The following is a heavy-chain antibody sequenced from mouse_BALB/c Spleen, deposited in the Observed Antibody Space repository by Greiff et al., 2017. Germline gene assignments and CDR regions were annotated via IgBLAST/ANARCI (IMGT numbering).Heavy chain of an antibody. D-gene: IGHD2-4*01. V-gene: IGHV5-4*02. CDR3: ARPLYDYEIAY. Sequence: EVMLVESGGGLVKPGGSLKLSCAASGFTFSDYYMYWVRQTPEKRLEWVATISDGGSYTYYPDSVKGRFTISRDNAKNNLYLQMSSLKSEDTAMYYCARPLYDYEIAYWGQGTLVTVSA. CDR1: GFTFSDYY. J-gene: IGHJ3*01. CDR2: ISDGGSYT.